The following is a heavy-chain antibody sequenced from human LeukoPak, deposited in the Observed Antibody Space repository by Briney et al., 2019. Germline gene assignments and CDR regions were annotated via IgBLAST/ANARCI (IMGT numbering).Heavy chain of an antibody. D-gene: IGHD3-22*01. J-gene: IGHJ3*02. V-gene: IGHV1-46*01. CDR2: INPSGGST. CDR3: ATNEPLYDSSGYYLDAFDI. Sequence: ASVKVSCKASGYTFTSYYMHWVRQAPGQGLEWMGIINPSGGSTSYAQKFQGRVTMTRDMSTSTVYMELSSLRSEDTAVYYCATNEPLYDSSGYYLDAFDIWGQGTMVTVSS. CDR1: GYTFTSYY.